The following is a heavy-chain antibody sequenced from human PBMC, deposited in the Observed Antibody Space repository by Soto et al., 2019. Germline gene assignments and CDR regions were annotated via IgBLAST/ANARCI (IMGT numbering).Heavy chain of an antibody. V-gene: IGHV4-30-4*01. CDR3: ARGGALGYCSGGSCYSFDY. Sequence: QVQLQESGPGLVKPSQTLSLTCTVSGGSISSGDYYWSWIRQPPGKGLEWIGYIYYSGSTYYNPSLKSRVTIAVDTSKNQFSLKLSSVTAADTAVYYCARGGALGYCSGGSCYSFDYWGQGTLVTVS. D-gene: IGHD2-15*01. J-gene: IGHJ4*02. CDR2: IYYSGST. CDR1: GGSISSGDYY.